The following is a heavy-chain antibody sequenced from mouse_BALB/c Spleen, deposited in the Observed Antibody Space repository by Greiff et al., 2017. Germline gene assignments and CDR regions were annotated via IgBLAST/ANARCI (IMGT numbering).Heavy chain of an antibody. D-gene: IGHD1-1*01. CDR3: ARETTVVARAMDY. Sequence: QVQLQQSGAELVRPGSSVKISCKASGYAFSSYWMNWVKQRPGQGLEWIGQIYPGDGDTNYNGKFKGKATLTADKSSSTAYMQLSSLTSEDSAVYFCARETTVVARAMDYWGQGTSVTVSS. CDR2: IYPGDGDT. V-gene: IGHV1-80*01. CDR1: GYAFSSYW. J-gene: IGHJ4*01.